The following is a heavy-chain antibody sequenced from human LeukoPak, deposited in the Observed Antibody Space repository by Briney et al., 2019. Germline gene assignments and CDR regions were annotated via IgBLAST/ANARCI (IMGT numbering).Heavy chain of an antibody. D-gene: IGHD3-16*01. V-gene: IGHV3-9*01. CDR3: ARARERGDF. CDR1: GFTFDDYA. CDR2: ISWNSGSI. J-gene: IGHJ4*02. Sequence: GRSLRLSCAASGFTFDDYAMHWVRQAPGKGLEWVSGISWNSGSIGYADSVKGRFTISRDNAKNSLYLQMNSLRADDTAVYYCARARERGDFWGQGTLVTVSS.